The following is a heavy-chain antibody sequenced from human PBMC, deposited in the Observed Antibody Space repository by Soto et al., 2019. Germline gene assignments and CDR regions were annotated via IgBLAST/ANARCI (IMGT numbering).Heavy chain of an antibody. CDR1: GGSVSSGSYY. J-gene: IGHJ6*02. D-gene: IGHD5-18*01. CDR2: IYYSGST. CDR3: ATWGYSYGYGYYGMDV. Sequence: TLSLTCTVSGGSVSSGSYYWSWIRQPPGKGLEWIGYIYYSGSTNYNPSLKSRVTISVDTSKNQFSLKLSSVTAADTAVYYCATWGYSYGYGYYGMDVWGQGTTVTVSS. V-gene: IGHV4-61*01.